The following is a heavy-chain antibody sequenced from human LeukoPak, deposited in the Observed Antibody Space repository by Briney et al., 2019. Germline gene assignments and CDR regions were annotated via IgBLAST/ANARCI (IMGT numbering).Heavy chain of an antibody. CDR3: ARQADFALVEMATIMFDY. CDR2: LYHTGST. CDR1: GGSISTSSYY. V-gene: IGHV4-39*01. D-gene: IGHD5-24*01. Sequence: SETLSLTCTVSGGSISTSSYYWGWIRQPPGKGLEWIGSLYHTGSTYYNPSLKSRVNISVDTSKNQFSLKLNSVTAADTAVYYCARQADFALVEMATIMFDYWGQGTLVTVS. J-gene: IGHJ4*02.